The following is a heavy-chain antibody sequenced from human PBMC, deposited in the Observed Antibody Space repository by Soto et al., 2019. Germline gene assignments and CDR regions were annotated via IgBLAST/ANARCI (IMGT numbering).Heavy chain of an antibody. CDR3: ARDLAKGGGSAGFDY. V-gene: IGHV1-2*02. D-gene: IGHD2-15*01. Sequence: QVQLVQSGAEVKKPGASVKVSCKASGYTFTGYYIHWVRQAPGQGLEWMGWINPNSGGTKYPQKFQGRVTMTRDTSIRTVYISLTALKSDDTAVYFCARDLAKGGGSAGFDYWGQGTLVAVSS. J-gene: IGHJ4*02. CDR2: INPNSGGT. CDR1: GYTFTGYY.